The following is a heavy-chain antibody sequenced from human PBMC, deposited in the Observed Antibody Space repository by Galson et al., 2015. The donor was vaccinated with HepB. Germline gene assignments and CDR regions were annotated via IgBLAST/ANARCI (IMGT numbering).Heavy chain of an antibody. Sequence: SLRLSCAASGFTFSSYGMHWVRQAPGKGLEWVAFIRYDGSNKYYADSVKGRFTISRDNSKNTLYLQMNSLRAEDTAVYYCAKDRIGVVVAATPYYYYYYMDVWVKGTTVTVAS. D-gene: IGHD2-15*01. CDR2: IRYDGSNK. V-gene: IGHV3-30*02. CDR1: GFTFSSYG. J-gene: IGHJ6*03. CDR3: AKDRIGVVVAATPYYYYYYMDV.